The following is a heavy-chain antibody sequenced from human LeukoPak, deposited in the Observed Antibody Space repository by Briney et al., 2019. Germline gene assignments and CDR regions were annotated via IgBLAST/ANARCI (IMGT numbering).Heavy chain of an antibody. J-gene: IGHJ4*02. CDR3: SRHEALPGDY. V-gene: IGHV3-73*01. CDR1: GFTFSGST. CDR2: IRPKANNYAT. D-gene: IGHD2-21*02. Sequence: SGGSLRLCCAASGFTFSGSTVHWVRQASGRGLEWVGHIRPKANNYATAYAASVKGRFAISRDDSKNTAYLQLNSLKTEDTAVYYCSRHEALPGDYWGQGTLVTVSS.